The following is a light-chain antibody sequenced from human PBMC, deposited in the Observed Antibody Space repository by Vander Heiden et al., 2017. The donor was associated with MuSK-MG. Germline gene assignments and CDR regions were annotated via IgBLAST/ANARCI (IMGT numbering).Light chain of an antibody. CDR3: QQLNSYPRT. CDR1: QGISSY. CDR2: AAS. J-gene: IGKJ1*01. V-gene: IGKV1-9*01. Sequence: DIQLTQSPSFLSASVGDRVTITCRASQGISSYLAWYQQKPGKAPKLLIYAASTLQSGVPSRISGSGSGTEFTLTISSLQPEDFATYYCQQLNSYPRTFGQGTKVEIK.